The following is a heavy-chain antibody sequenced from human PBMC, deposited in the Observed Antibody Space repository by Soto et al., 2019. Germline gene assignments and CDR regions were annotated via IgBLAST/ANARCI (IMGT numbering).Heavy chain of an antibody. V-gene: IGHV4-59*08. CDR2: IYYSGST. J-gene: IGHJ6*03. D-gene: IGHD3-9*01. CDR3: ARHPITIPPAANGYYYYYYMDV. Sequence: SETLSLTCTVSGGSISSYYWSWIRQPPGKGLEWIGYIYYSGSTNYNPSLKSRVTISVDTSRNQFSLKLSSVTAADTAVYYCARHPITIPPAANGYYYYYYMDVWGKGTTVTVSS. CDR1: GGSISSYY.